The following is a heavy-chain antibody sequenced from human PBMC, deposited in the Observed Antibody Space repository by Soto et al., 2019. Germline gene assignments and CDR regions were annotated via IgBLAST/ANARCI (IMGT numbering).Heavy chain of an antibody. CDR3: ARDYTGRGYFDF. J-gene: IGHJ4*02. Sequence: QVNLVQSGAEVKNPGASVRVSCKTSGYTFTSYGISWLQQAPGQGLEWMGWINSYSGRTNYGQDFQGRVSMTTEKSTTTVYMELRGLTSGDTALYYCARDYTGRGYFDFWGQGSLVTVSS. D-gene: IGHD2-8*02. V-gene: IGHV1-18*01. CDR2: INSYSGRT. CDR1: GYTFTSYG.